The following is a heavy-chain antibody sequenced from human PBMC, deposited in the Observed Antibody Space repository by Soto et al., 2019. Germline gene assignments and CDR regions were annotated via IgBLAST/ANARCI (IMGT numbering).Heavy chain of an antibody. V-gene: IGHV4-59*08. D-gene: IGHD6-19*01. CDR2: MYYSGNT. J-gene: IGHJ2*01. Sequence: QVQLQESGPGLVKPSETLSLTCTVSGGSISSHYWSWIRQSPGKGLEWIGYMYYSGNTNYNPSLKSRVTISVDTSKNQFSLKLSSVTAAYTAVYYCARQGSSGWYWYFDLWGRGTLVTVSS. CDR1: GGSISSHY. CDR3: ARQGSSGWYWYFDL.